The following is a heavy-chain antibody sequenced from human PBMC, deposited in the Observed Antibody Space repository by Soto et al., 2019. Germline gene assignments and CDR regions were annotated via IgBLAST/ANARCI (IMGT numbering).Heavy chain of an antibody. CDR2: IIPIFGTA. D-gene: IGHD3-22*01. Sequence: QVELVQSGAEVKKPGSSVKVSCQASEDTFRNYAISWVRQAPGQGLEWMGGIIPIFGTANYAQKFQGRVTSTADTSAYTVYLEIRRMRSEATAVYFYASTRYDSSAYYYWYLGLWGRGTLVTVSA. CDR3: ASTRYDSSAYYYWYLGL. CDR1: EDTFRNYA. V-gene: IGHV1-69*06. J-gene: IGHJ2*01.